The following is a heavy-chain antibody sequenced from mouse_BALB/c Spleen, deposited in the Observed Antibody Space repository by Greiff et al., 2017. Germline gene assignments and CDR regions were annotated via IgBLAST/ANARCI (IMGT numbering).Heavy chain of an antibody. CDR1: SYTFSSYW. Sequence: QVQLQQSGAELMKPGASVKISCKATSYTFSSYWIEWVKQRPGHGLEWIGEILPGSGSTNYNEKFKGKATFTADTSSNTAYMQLSSLTSEDSAVYYCARFVTTALRQYFDYWGQGTTLTVSS. CDR3: ARFVTTALRQYFDY. V-gene: IGHV1-9*01. CDR2: ILPGSGST. D-gene: IGHD1-1*01. J-gene: IGHJ2*01.